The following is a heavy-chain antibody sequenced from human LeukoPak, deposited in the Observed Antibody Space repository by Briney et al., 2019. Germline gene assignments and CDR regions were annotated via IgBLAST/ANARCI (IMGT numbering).Heavy chain of an antibody. Sequence: ASVKVSCKASGYTFTSYAMHWVRQAPGQRLEWMGWINAGNGNTKYSQKFQGRITITTDTSASTVYMELSSLRSEDTAVYYCARDGYNHWFDPWGQGTLVTVSS. CDR3: ARDGYNHWFDP. CDR1: GYTFTSYA. D-gene: IGHD5-24*01. J-gene: IGHJ5*02. V-gene: IGHV1-3*01. CDR2: INAGNGNT.